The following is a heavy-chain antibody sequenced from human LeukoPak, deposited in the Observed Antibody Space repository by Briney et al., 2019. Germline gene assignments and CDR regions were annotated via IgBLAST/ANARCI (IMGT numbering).Heavy chain of an antibody. J-gene: IGHJ6*02. CDR2: IRYDGSNK. D-gene: IGHD5-18*01. CDR3: AKELPPPNYYYYYGMDV. V-gene: IGHV3-30*02. CDR1: GFTFSSYG. Sequence: PGGSLRLSCAASGFTFSSYGMHWVRQAPGKGLEWVAFIRYDGSNKYYADSVKGRFTISRDNSKNTLYLQMNSLRAEDTAVYYCAKELPPPNYYYYYGMDVWGQGTTVTVSS.